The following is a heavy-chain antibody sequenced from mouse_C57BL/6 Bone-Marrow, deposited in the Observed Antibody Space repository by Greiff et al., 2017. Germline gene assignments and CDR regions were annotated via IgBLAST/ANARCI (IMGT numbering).Heavy chain of an antibody. D-gene: IGHD2-1*01. CDR2: IYPGDGDT. V-gene: IGHV1-80*01. CDR3: ARPMVTTSGGYFDY. CDR1: GYAFSSYW. J-gene: IGHJ2*01. Sequence: VQLQQSGAELVKPGASVKISCKASGYAFSSYWMNWVKQRPGKGLEWIGQIYPGDGDTNYNGKFKGKATLTADKSSSTAYMPLSSLTSEDSAVYFCARPMVTTSGGYFDYWGQGTTLTVSS.